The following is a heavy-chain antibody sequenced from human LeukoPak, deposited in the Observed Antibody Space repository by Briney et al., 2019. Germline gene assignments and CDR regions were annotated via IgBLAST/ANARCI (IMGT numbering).Heavy chain of an antibody. J-gene: IGHJ1*01. D-gene: IGHD6-13*01. CDR3: ARARAAAGAQYFQH. Sequence: ASVKVSCKTSGYTFTSFFIHWLRQAPGQGLEWMGIINPLSGSTTYARNLQGRVTMTSDTSTSTVYMELSSLSSDDTAVYYCARARAAAGAQYFQHWGQGTLVSASS. V-gene: IGHV1-46*04. CDR1: GYTFTSFF. CDR2: INPLSGST.